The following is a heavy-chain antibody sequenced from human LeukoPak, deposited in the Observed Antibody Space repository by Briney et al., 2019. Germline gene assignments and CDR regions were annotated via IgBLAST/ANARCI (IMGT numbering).Heavy chain of an antibody. Sequence: PGGSLRLSCVASGLALRNYAMTWVRQAPGQGGEWVSVIRGSGGDIRYADSVTGRFTISRDNSVNTLYLQMNSLRAEDTAVYYCGKDPNGDYIGAFDFWGQGTMVTVSS. V-gene: IGHV3-23*01. CDR3: GKDPNGDYIGAFDF. CDR2: IRGSGGDI. D-gene: IGHD4-17*01. J-gene: IGHJ3*01. CDR1: GLALRNYA.